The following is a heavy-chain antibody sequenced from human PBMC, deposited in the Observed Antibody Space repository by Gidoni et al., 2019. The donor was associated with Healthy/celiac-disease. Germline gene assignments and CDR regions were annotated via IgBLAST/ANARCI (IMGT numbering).Heavy chain of an antibody. Sequence: QLQLQESGPGRVKPSETLSLTCTASGGSISSSSYSWGWIRQPPGKGLEWMGSIYYSGSTYYTPSLKSRVTISVDTSKNQSSLKLSSVTAADTAVYYCASSSGGPYYYDSSGSQYYFDYWGQGTLVTVSS. CDR1: GGSISSSSYS. V-gene: IGHV4-39*01. D-gene: IGHD3-22*01. CDR2: IYYSGST. CDR3: ASSSGGPYYYDSSGSQYYFDY. J-gene: IGHJ4*02.